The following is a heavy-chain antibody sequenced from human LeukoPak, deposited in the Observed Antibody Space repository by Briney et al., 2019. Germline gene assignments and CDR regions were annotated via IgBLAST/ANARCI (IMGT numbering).Heavy chain of an antibody. J-gene: IGHJ6*02. D-gene: IGHD6-19*01. V-gene: IGHV4-59*08. Sequence: PSETLSLTCTVSGGSISSYYWSWIRQPPGKGLEWIGYIYYSGSTNYNPSLKSRVTISVDTSKNQFSLKLSSVTAADTAVYYCARFSLLNIAVADPIRAGYYYYGMDVWGQGTTVTVSS. CDR2: IYYSGST. CDR3: ARFSLLNIAVADPIRAGYYYYGMDV. CDR1: GGSISSYY.